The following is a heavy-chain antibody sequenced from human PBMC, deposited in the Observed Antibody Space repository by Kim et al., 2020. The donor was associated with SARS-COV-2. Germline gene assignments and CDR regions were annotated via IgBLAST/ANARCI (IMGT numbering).Heavy chain of an antibody. V-gene: IGHV1-3*01. CDR3: GRAPPGYGHDTFDM. Sequence: ASVKVSCKASGFTLTTYAMHWVRQGPGQRLEYMGWITAGNGNTRISQKFQGRLTITSDTSASTVYMELSSLRSEDTAVYYCGRAPPGYGHDTFDMWGQGT. CDR1: GFTLTTYA. D-gene: IGHD5-12*01. CDR2: ITAGNGNT. J-gene: IGHJ3*02.